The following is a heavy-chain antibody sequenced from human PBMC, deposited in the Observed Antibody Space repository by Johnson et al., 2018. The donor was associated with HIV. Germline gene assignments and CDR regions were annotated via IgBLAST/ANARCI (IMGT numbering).Heavy chain of an antibody. Sequence: QVQLVESGGGVVEPGGSLRLSCAASGFTFGDYAMHWVRQAPGKGLEWVALICCDGSNTYYADSVKGRFTISRDNTKNPLYLQMNSLRAEDTAVYYCGNVACSSSVFDAFDIWGQGTMVTVSS. V-gene: IGHV3-30*04. J-gene: IGHJ3*02. D-gene: IGHD6-6*01. CDR3: GNVACSSSVFDAFDI. CDR1: GFTFGDYA. CDR2: ICCDGSNT.